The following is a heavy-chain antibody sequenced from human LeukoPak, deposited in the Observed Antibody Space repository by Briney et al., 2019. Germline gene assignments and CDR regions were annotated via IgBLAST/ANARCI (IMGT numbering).Heavy chain of an antibody. D-gene: IGHD3-22*01. CDR2: FNPNSGGT. V-gene: IGHV1-2*02. J-gene: IGHJ4*02. CDR3: AREYYFDNSGYYGVGDY. Sequence: ASVKVSCKASGYTFTAYYIHWVRQAPGQGLEWMGWFNPNSGGTNYAQEFQGRVTMTRDTTISTAYMELSRLRSDDTAVYYCAREYYFDNSGYYGVGDYWGQGTLVTVSS. CDR1: GYTFTAYY.